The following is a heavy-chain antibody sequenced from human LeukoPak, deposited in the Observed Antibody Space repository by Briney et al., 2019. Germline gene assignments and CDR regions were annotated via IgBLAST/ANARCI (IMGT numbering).Heavy chain of an antibody. V-gene: IGHV3-7*01. Sequence: GGSLRLSCAASGFTFSSSWMNWVRQAPVKGPEWVANIKEDGSVEQYVDSVKGRFIISRDNAKNSLFLQMSSLRTEDTGVYYCLSGRGYWGQGTLVTVSS. D-gene: IGHD2-15*01. CDR1: GFTFSSSW. J-gene: IGHJ4*02. CDR2: IKEDGSVE. CDR3: LSGRGY.